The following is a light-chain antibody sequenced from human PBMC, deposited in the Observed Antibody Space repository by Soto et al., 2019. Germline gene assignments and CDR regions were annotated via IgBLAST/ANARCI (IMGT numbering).Light chain of an antibody. CDR1: QTIGRNY. CDR3: QHYGGSFI. V-gene: IGKV3-20*01. CDR2: GTS. J-gene: IGKJ3*01. Sequence: EIVLTQSPGTLSLSPGETATLSCRASQTIGRNYLAWYQQKPGQAPRLLIFGTSTRATGIPDRFSGSGSGTDFTLSISRLEPEDFAVYYCQHYGGSFIFGPGTKVDIK.